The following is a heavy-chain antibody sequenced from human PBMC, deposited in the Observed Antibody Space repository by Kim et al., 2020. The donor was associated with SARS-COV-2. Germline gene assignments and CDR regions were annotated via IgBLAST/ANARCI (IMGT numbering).Heavy chain of an antibody. CDR3: TRAGPPYYYYMDV. CDR2: IRSKAYGGTT. V-gene: IGHV3-49*04. CDR1: GFTFGDYA. Sequence: GGSLRLSCTASGFTFGDYAMSWVRQAPGKGLEWVGFIRSKAYGGTTEYAASVKGRFTISRDDSKSIAYLQMNSLKTEDTAVYYCTRAGPPYYYYMDVWGKGTTVTVSS. J-gene: IGHJ6*03.